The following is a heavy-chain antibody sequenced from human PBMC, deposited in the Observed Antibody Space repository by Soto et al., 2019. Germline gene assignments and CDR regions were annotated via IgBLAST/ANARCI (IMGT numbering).Heavy chain of an antibody. Sequence: QVQLVESGGGVVQPGRSLRLSCAASGFTFSSYAMHWVRQALGKGLEWVAVIAYDGRNKYYADSVKGRFTISRDNSKNTLYLQMNSLRTVDTAVYYCARELERVFDYWGQGTLVTVSS. D-gene: IGHD1-1*01. CDR2: IAYDGRNK. V-gene: IGHV3-30*04. CDR3: ARELERVFDY. J-gene: IGHJ4*02. CDR1: GFTFSSYA.